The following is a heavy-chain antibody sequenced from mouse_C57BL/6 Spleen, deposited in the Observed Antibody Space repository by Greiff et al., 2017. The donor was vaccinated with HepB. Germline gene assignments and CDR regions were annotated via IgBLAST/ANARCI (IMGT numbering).Heavy chain of an antibody. CDR2: ISDGGSYT. CDR1: GFTFSSYA. V-gene: IGHV5-4*03. CDR3: ARGYSNYFFDY. D-gene: IGHD2-5*01. Sequence: DVMLVESGGGLVKPGGSLKLSCAASGFTFSSYAMSWVRQTPEKRLEWVATISDGGSYTYYPDNVKGRFTISRDNAKNNLYLQMSHLKSEDTAMYYCARGYSNYFFDYWGQGTTLTVSS. J-gene: IGHJ2*01.